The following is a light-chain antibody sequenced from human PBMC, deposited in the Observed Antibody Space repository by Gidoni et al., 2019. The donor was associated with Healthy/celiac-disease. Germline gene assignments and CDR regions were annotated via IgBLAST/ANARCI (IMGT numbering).Light chain of an antibody. Sequence: EIVMTQSPATLSVSPGERATLSCRASQSVSSNLAWYQQKPGQAPRLLIYGASTRATGIPARFSGSGSGTEFTLTISSLQSEDFAVYYCQQYNNWPWCSFGQGTKQEIK. CDR1: QSVSSN. V-gene: IGKV3-15*01. J-gene: IGKJ2*04. CDR2: GAS. CDR3: QQYNNWPWCS.